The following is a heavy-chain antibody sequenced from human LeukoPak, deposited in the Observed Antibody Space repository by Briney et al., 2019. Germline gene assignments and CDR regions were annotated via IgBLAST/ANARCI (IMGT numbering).Heavy chain of an antibody. CDR1: GYTFTTYG. Sequence: SVKVSCKASGYTFTTYGISWVRQAPGQGLEWMGGIIPIFGTANYAQKFQGRVTITADESTSTAYMELSSLRSEDTAVYYCARDLSYYYDSSGYYYYWGQGTLVTVSS. CDR2: IIPIFGTA. CDR3: ARDLSYYYDSSGYYYY. V-gene: IGHV1-69*13. D-gene: IGHD3-22*01. J-gene: IGHJ4*02.